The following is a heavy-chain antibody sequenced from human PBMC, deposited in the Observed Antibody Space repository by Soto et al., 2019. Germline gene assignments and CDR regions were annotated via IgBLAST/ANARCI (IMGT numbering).Heavy chain of an antibody. CDR1: GYSFTSYW. CDR3: ARIYDSSGYYSDAFDV. CDR2: IYPGDSDT. Sequence: GESLKISCKGSGYSFTSYWIGWVRQMPGKGLEWMGIIYPGDSDTRYSPSFQGQVTISADKSISTAYLQWSSLKASDTAMYYCARIYDSSGYYSDAFDVWGQGTMVTVS. V-gene: IGHV5-51*01. D-gene: IGHD3-22*01. J-gene: IGHJ3*01.